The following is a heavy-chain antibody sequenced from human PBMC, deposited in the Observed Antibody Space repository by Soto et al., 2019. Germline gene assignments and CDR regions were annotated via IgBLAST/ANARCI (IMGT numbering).Heavy chain of an antibody. Sequence: ASVKVSCKASGYTFTGYYMHWVRQAPGQGLEWMGWINPNSGGTDYAQKFQGRVTMTRDTSISTAYMELSRLRSDDTAVYYCATHAEVAGTVGYYYGMDVWGQGTTVTVSS. V-gene: IGHV1-2*02. J-gene: IGHJ6*02. CDR3: ATHAEVAGTVGYYYGMDV. CDR2: INPNSGGT. CDR1: GYTFTGYY. D-gene: IGHD6-19*01.